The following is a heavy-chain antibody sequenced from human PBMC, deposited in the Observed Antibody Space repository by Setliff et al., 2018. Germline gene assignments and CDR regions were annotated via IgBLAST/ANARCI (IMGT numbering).Heavy chain of an antibody. CDR3: ARDGVYYAMDV. V-gene: IGHV3-7*01. CDR2: IKQDGSER. J-gene: IGHJ6*02. CDR1: GFPFSTYW. Sequence: GGSLRLSCAASGFPFSTYWLNWVRQAPGKGLEWVANIKQDGSERYYVDSVKGRFTIARDNAKNTLYLQLTSLRAEDTAVYYCARDGVYYAMDVWGQGTSVTVSS.